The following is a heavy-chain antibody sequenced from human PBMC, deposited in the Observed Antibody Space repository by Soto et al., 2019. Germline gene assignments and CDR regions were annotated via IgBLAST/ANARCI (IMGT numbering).Heavy chain of an antibody. D-gene: IGHD1-1*01. CDR2: INPATGNT. CDR1: GYTFATYA. J-gene: IGHJ5*02. V-gene: IGHV1-3*01. CDR3: ARRYKSAGWLEP. Sequence: QVQLVQSGAEVKKPGASVKVSCKASGYTFATYAIHWVRQAPGQGLEWMGWINPATGNTEYSEKSQDRVTITRDTSASTAYMELRGLRSEDTAVYYCARRYKSAGWLEPWGQGTLVTVSS.